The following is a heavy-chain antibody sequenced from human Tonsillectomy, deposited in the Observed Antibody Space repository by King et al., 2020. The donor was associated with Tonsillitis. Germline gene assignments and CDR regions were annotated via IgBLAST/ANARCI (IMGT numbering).Heavy chain of an antibody. Sequence: VQLVESGAEVKKPGASVKVSCKTSGYTFTSYGITWVRQAPGQGLEWMAWISPHNGNTNYAQKLQGRVTMTTDTSTSTAYMELRSLRSDDTAVYYCAREYRDSFDYWGQGTLVTVSS. CDR2: ISPHNGNT. CDR1: GYTFTSYG. V-gene: IGHV1-18*04. D-gene: IGHD2-2*01. J-gene: IGHJ4*02. CDR3: AREYRDSFDY.